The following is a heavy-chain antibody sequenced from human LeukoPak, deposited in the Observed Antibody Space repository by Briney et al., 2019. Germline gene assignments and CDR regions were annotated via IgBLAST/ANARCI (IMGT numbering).Heavy chain of an antibody. D-gene: IGHD1-26*01. J-gene: IGHJ4*02. Sequence: SETLSLTCTVSGGSISSYYWSWIRQPAGKGLEWIGRIYTSGSTNYNRSLKSRVTISVDTSKNQFSLKPSSVTAADTAVYYCARGRIVGATNYYFDYWGQGTLVTVSS. CDR1: GGSISSYY. CDR3: ARGRIVGATNYYFDY. V-gene: IGHV4-4*07. CDR2: IYTSGST.